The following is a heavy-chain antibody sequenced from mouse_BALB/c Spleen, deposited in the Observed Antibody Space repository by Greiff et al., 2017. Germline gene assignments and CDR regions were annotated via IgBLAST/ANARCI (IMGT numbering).Heavy chain of an antibody. Sequence: EVKLVESGGGLVQPGGSRKLSCAASGFTFSSFGMHWVRQAPEKGLEWVAYISSGSSTIYYADTVKGRFTISRDNPKNTLFLQMTSLRSEDTAMYYCAREGEYWYFDVWGAGTTVTVSS. CDR2: ISSGSSTI. CDR1: GFTFSSFG. CDR3: AREGEYWYFDV. V-gene: IGHV5-17*02. J-gene: IGHJ1*01.